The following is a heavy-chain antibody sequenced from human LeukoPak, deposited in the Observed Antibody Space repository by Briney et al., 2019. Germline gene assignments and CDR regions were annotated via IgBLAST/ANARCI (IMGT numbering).Heavy chain of an antibody. CDR1: GFSFNKYA. D-gene: IGHD3-10*01. CDR3: AKDKIVGDGRWDFDY. V-gene: IGHV3-23*01. J-gene: IGHJ4*02. Sequence: GGSLRLSCVGSGFSFNKYAASWVRQAPGKGLEWVAGMTGGGATYHADSVKGRFVISRDNSKNTVYLQMNSLRAEDTALNFCAKDKIVGDGRWDFDYWGQGTLVTVSS. CDR2: MTGGGAT.